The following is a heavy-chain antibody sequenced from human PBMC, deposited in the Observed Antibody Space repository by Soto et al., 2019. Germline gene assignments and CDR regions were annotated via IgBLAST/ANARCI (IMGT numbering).Heavy chain of an antibody. V-gene: IGHV3-21*01. Sequence: EVQLVESGGGLVKPGGSLRLSCAASGFSFSSYSMNWVRQAPGKGLEWVSSISSSSNYIDYAHSVKGRFTISRDNPKNSLYLELNSLSAEDTAVYYCAILSEVLNGDYYHGMDVWGQGTTVTVSS. J-gene: IGHJ6*02. CDR2: ISSSSNYI. D-gene: IGHD3-9*01. CDR3: AILSEVLNGDYYHGMDV. CDR1: GFSFSSYS.